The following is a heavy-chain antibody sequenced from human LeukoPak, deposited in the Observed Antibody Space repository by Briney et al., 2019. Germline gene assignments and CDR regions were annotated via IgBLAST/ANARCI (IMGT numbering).Heavy chain of an antibody. J-gene: IGHJ6*02. CDR1: GGSFSGYY. V-gene: IGHV4-34*01. CDR2: INHSGST. CDR3: ARIVATIYYYYYGMDV. Sequence: SETLSLTCAVYGGSFSGYYWSWIRQPPGKGPEWIGEINHSGSTNYNPSLKSRVTISVDTSKNQFSLKLSSVTAADTAVYYCARIVATIYYYYYGMDVWGQGTTVTVSS. D-gene: IGHD5-12*01.